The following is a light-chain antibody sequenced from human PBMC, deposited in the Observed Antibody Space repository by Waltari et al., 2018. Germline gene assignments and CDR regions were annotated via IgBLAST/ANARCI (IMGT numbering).Light chain of an antibody. Sequence: IVLTQSPGTLSLSPGERATLSCRASQSVSRALAWYQQKPGQAPRLLIYGASNRATGIPDRFSGSGSGTDFSLTISRLDPEDVAVYFCQHYVRLPATFGQGTKVEIK. CDR3: QHYVRLPAT. J-gene: IGKJ1*01. CDR1: QSVSRA. V-gene: IGKV3-20*01. CDR2: GAS.